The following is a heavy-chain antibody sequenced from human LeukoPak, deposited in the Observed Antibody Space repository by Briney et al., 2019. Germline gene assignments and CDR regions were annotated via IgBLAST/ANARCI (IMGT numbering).Heavy chain of an antibody. D-gene: IGHD4-17*01. J-gene: IGHJ4*02. V-gene: IGHV3-21*01. CDR3: AREMTYGDCFDY. CDR1: GFTFSSYS. Sequence: PGGSLRLSCVASGFTFSSYSMNWLRQAPGKGLEWVSSIRNSSTYTFYADSVKGRFTISRDNAKNSLYLQMNSLRAEDTAAYYCAREMTYGDCFDYWGQGNLVTVSA. CDR2: IRNSSTYT.